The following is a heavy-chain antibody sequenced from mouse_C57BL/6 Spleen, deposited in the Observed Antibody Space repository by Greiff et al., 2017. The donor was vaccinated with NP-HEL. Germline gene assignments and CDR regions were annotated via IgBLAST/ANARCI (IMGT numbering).Heavy chain of an antibody. CDR1: GYTFTSYW. J-gene: IGHJ1*03. CDR3: ARGGWYFDV. Sequence: QVQLQQPGAELVMPGASVKLSCKASGYTFTSYWMHWVKQRPGQGLEWIGEIDPSDSYTNYNGKFKGKATLTADKSSSTAYMQLSSLTSEDSAVYFCARGGWYFDVWGTGTTVTVSS. V-gene: IGHV1-69*01. CDR2: IDPSDSYT.